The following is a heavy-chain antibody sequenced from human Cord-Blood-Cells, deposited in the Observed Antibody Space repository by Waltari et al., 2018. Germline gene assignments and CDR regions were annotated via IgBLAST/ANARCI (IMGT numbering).Heavy chain of an antibody. V-gene: IGHV4-34*01. J-gene: IGHJ6*03. Sequence: QVQLQQWGAGLLKPSETLSLTCAVYGGSFSGYYWSWIRQPPGQRLEWIGEINHSGSTNYNPSLKSRVTISVDTSKNQFSLKLSSVTAADTAVYYCARLSYSSSWYDYYYYMDVWGKGTTVTVSS. CDR1: GGSFSGYY. D-gene: IGHD6-13*01. CDR2: INHSGST. CDR3: ARLSYSSSWYDYYYYMDV.